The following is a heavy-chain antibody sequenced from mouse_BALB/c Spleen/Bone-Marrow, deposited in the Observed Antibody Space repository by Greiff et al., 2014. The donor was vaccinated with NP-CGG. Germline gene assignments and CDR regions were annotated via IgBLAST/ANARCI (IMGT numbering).Heavy chain of an antibody. D-gene: IGHD2-1*01. CDR1: GFTFSDYG. CDR3: ARETTRGAIDY. CDR2: ISNLADSS. J-gene: IGHJ4*01. V-gene: IGHV5-15*02. Sequence: EVKLMESGGALVKPGGSRKLSCEASGFTFSDYGMAWVRQAQGKGPGWVAFISNLADSSYYTDTVTGRFTISRENAKNTLYLEMSSLRSEDTAMYYCARETTRGAIDYWGQGTSVTVSS.